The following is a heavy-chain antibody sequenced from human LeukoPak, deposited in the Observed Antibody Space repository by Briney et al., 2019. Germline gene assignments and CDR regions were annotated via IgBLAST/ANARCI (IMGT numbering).Heavy chain of an antibody. CDR3: ARGDYYGSGTPGY. Sequence: EGSLRLSCAASGFTFSSYSMNWVRQAPGKGLEWVSSISSSSSYIYYADSVKGRFTISRDNAKNSLYLQINSLRAEDTAVYYCARGDYYGSGTPGYWGQGALVTVSS. CDR2: ISSSSSYI. J-gene: IGHJ4*02. CDR1: GFTFSSYS. V-gene: IGHV3-21*01. D-gene: IGHD3-10*01.